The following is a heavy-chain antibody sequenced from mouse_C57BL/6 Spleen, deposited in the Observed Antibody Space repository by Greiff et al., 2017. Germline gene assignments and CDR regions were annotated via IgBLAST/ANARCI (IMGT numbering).Heavy chain of an antibody. D-gene: IGHD2-3*01. V-gene: IGHV1-55*01. CDR3: ARGYDGYYGAMDY. CDR2: IYPGSGST. J-gene: IGHJ4*01. CDR1: GYTFTSYW. Sequence: VQLQQPGAELVKPGASVKMSCKASGYTFTSYWITWVKQRPGQGLEWIGDIYPGSGSTNYNEKFKSKATLTVDTSSSTAYMQLSSLTSEDSAVYYCARGYDGYYGAMDYWGQGTSLTVSS.